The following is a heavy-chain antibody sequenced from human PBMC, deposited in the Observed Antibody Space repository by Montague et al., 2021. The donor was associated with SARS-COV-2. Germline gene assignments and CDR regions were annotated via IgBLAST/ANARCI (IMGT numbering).Heavy chain of an antibody. CDR2: IYYSGNT. CDR1: GGSINSAGYY. V-gene: IGHV4-31*03. J-gene: IGHJ3*02. D-gene: IGHD3-16*01. Sequence: TLSLTCTVSGGSINSAGYYWSWIRHHPGMGLEWIGYIYYSGNTNYNPSLKSRVSISMDTSKNQFSLELSSVTAADTAAYYCAREQQNPGGAPAFDIWGQGTMVTVSS. CDR3: AREQQNPGGAPAFDI.